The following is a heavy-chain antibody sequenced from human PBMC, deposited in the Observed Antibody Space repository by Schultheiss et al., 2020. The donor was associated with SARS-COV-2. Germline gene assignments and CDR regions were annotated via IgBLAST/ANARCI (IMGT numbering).Heavy chain of an antibody. CDR2: IYYSGST. V-gene: IGHV4-61*05. CDR1: GGSISSSSYY. D-gene: IGHD3-22*01. Sequence: SETLSLTCTVSGGSISSSSYYWGWIRQHPGKGLEWIGYIYYSGSTNYNPSLKSRVTISVDTSKNQFSLKLSSVTAADTAVYYCARSLHYYDSRYRFDYWGQGTLVTVSS. J-gene: IGHJ4*02. CDR3: ARSLHYYDSRYRFDY.